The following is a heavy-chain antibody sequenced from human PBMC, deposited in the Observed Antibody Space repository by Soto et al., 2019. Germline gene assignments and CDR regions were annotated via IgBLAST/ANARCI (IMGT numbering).Heavy chain of an antibody. CDR3: AKSLSGYSGYTFDY. Sequence: PGGSLRLSCAASGFTFSSYVMSWVRQAPGKGLEWVSAISGSGGSTYYADSVKGRFTISRDNSKNTLYLQMNSLRAEDTAVYYCAKSLSGYSGYTFDYWGQGTLVTVSS. D-gene: IGHD5-12*01. J-gene: IGHJ4*02. V-gene: IGHV3-23*01. CDR1: GFTFSSYV. CDR2: ISGSGGST.